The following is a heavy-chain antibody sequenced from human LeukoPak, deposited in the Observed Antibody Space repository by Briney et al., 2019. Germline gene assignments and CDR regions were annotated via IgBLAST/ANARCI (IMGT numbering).Heavy chain of an antibody. CDR3: ARQGSYFDY. Sequence: GASLKISCKGSDTTFTTYWIAWGRQLPGRALEWMGIIYPGDSDTRYSPSFQGQVTISADKSISTAYLQWSSLKASDTAMYYCARQGSYFDYWAQGTLVTVSS. CDR2: IYPGDSDT. J-gene: IGHJ4*02. CDR1: DTTFTTYW. V-gene: IGHV5-51*01.